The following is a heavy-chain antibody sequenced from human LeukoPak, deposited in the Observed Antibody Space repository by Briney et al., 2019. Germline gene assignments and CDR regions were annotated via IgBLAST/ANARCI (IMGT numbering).Heavy chain of an antibody. CDR2: ISYDGSNK. J-gene: IGHJ4*02. CDR1: GFTFSSYA. CDR3: ARDMRIAAAGRYDY. Sequence: PGGSLRLSCAASGFTFSSYAIHWVRQAPGKGLEWVALISYDGSNKYYADSVKGRFTISRDNAKNSLYLQMNSLRAEDTAVYYCARDMRIAAAGRYDYWGQGTLVTVSS. D-gene: IGHD6-13*01. V-gene: IGHV3-30-3*01.